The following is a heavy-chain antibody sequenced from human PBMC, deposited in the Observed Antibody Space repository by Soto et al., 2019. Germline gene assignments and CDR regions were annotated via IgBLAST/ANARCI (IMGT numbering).Heavy chain of an antibody. D-gene: IGHD2-2*01. CDR2: INHSGST. J-gene: IGHJ6*02. CDR3: ARGYNGVLPAANYYYYGMDV. Sequence: SETLSLTCAVYGGSFSGYYWSWIRQPPGKGLEWIGEINHSGSTNYNPSLKSRVTISVDTSKNQFSLKLSSVTAADTAVYYCARGYNGVLPAANYYYYGMDVWGQGTTVTVSS. V-gene: IGHV4-34*01. CDR1: GGSFSGYY.